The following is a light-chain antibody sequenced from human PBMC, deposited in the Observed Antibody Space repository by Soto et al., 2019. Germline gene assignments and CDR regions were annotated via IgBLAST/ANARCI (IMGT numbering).Light chain of an antibody. Sequence: VMTQSPATLSVSPGDRATLSFRASESITTNLAWYQQKPGQAPRLLIYGASTRAANIPTRFSGSGSGTEFTLTISRLQSEDFAVYYCQQYNSWPSRTFGQGTKVDLK. CDR2: GAS. J-gene: IGKJ1*01. V-gene: IGKV3-15*01. CDR3: QQYNSWPSRT. CDR1: ESITTN.